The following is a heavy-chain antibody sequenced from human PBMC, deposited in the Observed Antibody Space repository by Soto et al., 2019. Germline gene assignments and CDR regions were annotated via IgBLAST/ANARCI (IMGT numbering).Heavy chain of an antibody. D-gene: IGHD3-3*01. V-gene: IGHV4-31*03. CDR1: GGSISSGTSY. CDR2: IFYSGSF. Sequence: QVQLQESGPGLVKPSQTLSLTCTVSGGSISSGTSYWSWIRQRPGKGLEWIGYIFYSGSFYYTPSLRGRVMILADTSKNQFTLRLSSVTAADTAVYYCARVPETPSILGVALPYFFDYWGQGALVTVSS. J-gene: IGHJ4*02. CDR3: ARVPETPSILGVALPYFFDY.